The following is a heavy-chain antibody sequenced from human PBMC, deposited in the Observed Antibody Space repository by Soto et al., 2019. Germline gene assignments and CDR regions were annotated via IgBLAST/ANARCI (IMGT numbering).Heavy chain of an antibody. J-gene: IGHJ4*02. V-gene: IGHV3-23*01. D-gene: IGHD3-3*01. CDR2: VSYSGDDT. CDR3: AKGAGYYDFRL. CDR1: GFTFSSYG. Sequence: GGSLRLSCAASGFTFSSYGMSWVRQAPGRGLEWVSGVSYSGDDTYYADSVKGRFTISRDNSKNTLYLQLNSLRAEDTAIYYCAKGAGYYDFRLWGQGTPVTVSS.